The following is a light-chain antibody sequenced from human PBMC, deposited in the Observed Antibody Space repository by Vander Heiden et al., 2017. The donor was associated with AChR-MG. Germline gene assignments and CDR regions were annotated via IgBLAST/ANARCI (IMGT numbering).Light chain of an antibody. V-gene: IGKV3-11*01. CDR2: DAF. CDR1: QSISSY. J-gene: IGKJ4*01. Sequence: EIVLTQSPATLSLSPGERATLSCRASQSISSYLAWYQQKPGQAPRLLIYDAFSRATGIPARFSGSGSGTDFTLTISSLEPEEFAVYYCQQRSDGLTFGGGTRVEIK. CDR3: QQRSDGLT.